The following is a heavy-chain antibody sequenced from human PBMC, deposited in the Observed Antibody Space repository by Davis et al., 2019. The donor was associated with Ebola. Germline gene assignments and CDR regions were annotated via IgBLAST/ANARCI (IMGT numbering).Heavy chain of an antibody. J-gene: IGHJ6*03. CDR3: ARREAARYYYMDV. V-gene: IGHV4-34*01. CDR1: GGSISSYY. Sequence: PSETLSLTCTVSGGSISSYYWGWIRQPPGKGLEWIGEINHSGSTNYNPSLKSRVTISVDTSKNQFSLKLSSVTAADTAVYYCARREAARYYYMDVWGKGTTVTVSS. D-gene: IGHD2-15*01. CDR2: INHSGST.